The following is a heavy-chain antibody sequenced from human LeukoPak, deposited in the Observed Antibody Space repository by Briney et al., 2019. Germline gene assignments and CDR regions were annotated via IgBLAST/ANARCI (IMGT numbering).Heavy chain of an antibody. J-gene: IGHJ4*02. CDR1: GFTFSTYA. D-gene: IGHD3-10*01. CDR2: ISGNGVIK. CDR3: ASSGSLDY. Sequence: PGGSLRLSCAASGFTFSTYAMSWVRQAPGKGLEWVSAISGNGVIKHYADSVKGRFTISRDNSKNTLYLQMNSLRAEDTAVYYCASSGSLDYWGQGTLVTVSS. V-gene: IGHV3-23*01.